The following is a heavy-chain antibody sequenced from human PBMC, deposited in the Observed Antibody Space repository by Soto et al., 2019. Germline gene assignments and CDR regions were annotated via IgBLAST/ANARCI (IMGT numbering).Heavy chain of an antibody. D-gene: IGHD4-4*01. CDR1: GFTFSSYG. J-gene: IGHJ5*02. CDR3: AKQYSNYLSWFDP. V-gene: IGHV3-30*18. Sequence: QVQMVESGGGVVQPGRSLRLSCAASGFTFSSYGMHWVRQAPGKGLEWVAVISYDGSNKYYADSVKGRFTISRDNSKNTLYLQMNSLRAEDTAVYYCAKQYSNYLSWFDPWGQGTLGPVSS. CDR2: ISYDGSNK.